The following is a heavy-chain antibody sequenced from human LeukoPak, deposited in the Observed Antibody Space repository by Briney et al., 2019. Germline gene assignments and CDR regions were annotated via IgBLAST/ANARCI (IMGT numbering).Heavy chain of an antibody. CDR2: INEDGSAK. Sequence: PGGFLRLSCTASGFTFNDYWMTWVRQTPGKGLEWLANINEDGSAKNYVDSVKGRFTISRDNAVNSLYLQMNSLRAEDTAMYYCARDSRMNYYASWGRGTLVTVSS. CDR1: GFTFNDYW. V-gene: IGHV3-7*01. J-gene: IGHJ5*02. D-gene: IGHD3-3*01. CDR3: ARDSRMNYYAS.